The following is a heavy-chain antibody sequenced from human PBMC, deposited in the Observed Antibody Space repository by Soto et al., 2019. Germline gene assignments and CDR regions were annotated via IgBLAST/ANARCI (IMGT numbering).Heavy chain of an antibody. D-gene: IGHD2-15*01. V-gene: IGHV3-21*01. J-gene: IGHJ4*02. CDR3: ARDFTVVAATEAPD. Sequence: GGSLRLSCAASGFTFSSYSMNWVRQAPEKGLEWVSSISSSSSYIYYADSVKGRFTISRDNAKNSLYLQMNSLRAEDTAVYYCARDFTVVAATEAPDWGQGTLVTVSS. CDR1: GFTFSSYS. CDR2: ISSSSSYI.